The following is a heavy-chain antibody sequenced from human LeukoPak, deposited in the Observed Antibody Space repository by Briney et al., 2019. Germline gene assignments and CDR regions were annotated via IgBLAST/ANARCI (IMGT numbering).Heavy chain of an antibody. CDR2: IYHSGST. CDR3: ATVLWFGAYNFNY. J-gene: IGHJ4*02. CDR1: GSSISSGYY. D-gene: IGHD3-10*01. V-gene: IGHV4-38-2*01. Sequence: SETLSLTCAVSGSSISSGYYWGWIRQPPGKGLEWIGSIYHSGSTYYNPSLKSRVTISVDTSKNQFSLKLSSVTAADTAVYYCATVLWFGAYNFNYWGQGTLVTVSS.